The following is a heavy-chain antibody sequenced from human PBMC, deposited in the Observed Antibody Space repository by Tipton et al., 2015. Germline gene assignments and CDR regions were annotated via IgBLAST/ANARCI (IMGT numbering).Heavy chain of an antibody. CDR1: GFDVSSYY. CDR3: ATGYYGDYPFDY. D-gene: IGHD4-17*01. Sequence: GSLRLSCAASGFDVSSYYMSWVRQAPGKGLEWVSVIFSVGTTHYADSVKGRFTISRDNAKNSLYLQMNGLRAEDTALYYCATGYYGDYPFDYWGQGTLVTVSS. CDR2: IFSVGTT. V-gene: IGHV3-53*05. J-gene: IGHJ4*02.